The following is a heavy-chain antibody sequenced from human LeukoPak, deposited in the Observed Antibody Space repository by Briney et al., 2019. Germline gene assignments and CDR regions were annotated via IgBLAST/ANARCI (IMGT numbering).Heavy chain of an antibody. V-gene: IGHV3-30-3*01. Sequence: GGSLRLSCAASGFTFSSYAVHWVRQAPGKGLEWLAVISHHGSNKYYADSVKGRFTISRDNSKNTLYLQMNTLGAEDTAVYYCAKDFGPAPYYFDYWGQGTLVTVSS. J-gene: IGHJ4*02. CDR1: GFTFSSYA. CDR2: ISHHGSNK. D-gene: IGHD3-3*01. CDR3: AKDFGPAPYYFDY.